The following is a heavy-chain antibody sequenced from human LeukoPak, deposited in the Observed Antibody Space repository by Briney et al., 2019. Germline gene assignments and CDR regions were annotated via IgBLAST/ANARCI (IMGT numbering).Heavy chain of an antibody. D-gene: IGHD2-2*01. J-gene: IGHJ6*02. CDR2: ISAYNGNT. CDR1: GGTFSSYA. V-gene: IGHV1-18*01. Sequence: ASVTVSCTASGGTFSSYAISWVRQAPGQGLEWMGWISAYNGNTNYAQKLQGRVTMTTDTSTSTAYMELRSLRSDDTAVYYCARDIVVVPAALASYYYGMDVWGQGTTVTVSS. CDR3: ARDIVVVPAALASYYYGMDV.